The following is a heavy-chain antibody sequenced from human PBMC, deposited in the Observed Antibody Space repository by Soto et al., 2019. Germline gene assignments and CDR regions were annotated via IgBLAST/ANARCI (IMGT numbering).Heavy chain of an antibody. Sequence: PSKTLSLTCTVSGGSMIAYYWNWMRQPPGKGLQWIGYTYYSGSTTYNPSLKSRVTISVDSSKNQFSLKLDSVTPADTAVYYCARVRGTAGKRYFDYWGPGTLVTVSS. J-gene: IGHJ4*02. CDR3: ARVRGTAGKRYFDY. V-gene: IGHV4-59*01. D-gene: IGHD6-13*01. CDR2: TYYSGST. CDR1: GGSMIAYY.